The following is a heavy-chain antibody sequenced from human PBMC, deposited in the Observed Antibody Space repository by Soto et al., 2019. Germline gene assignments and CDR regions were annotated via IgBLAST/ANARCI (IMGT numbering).Heavy chain of an antibody. V-gene: IGHV3-21*06. J-gene: IGHJ4*01. CDR2: MSRFTDTT. Sequence: GGSLRLSCSASGFNFNSYTMNWVRQASGKRTRRVSCMSRFTDTTNYADSTKRRFAIFRAKAKNCVYLQENSMRAQDTPVYYRARVGAYSANFYYCDNWRQRTRVTASS. CDR1: GFNFNSYT. CDR3: ARVGAYSANFYYCDN. D-gene: IGHD2-15*01.